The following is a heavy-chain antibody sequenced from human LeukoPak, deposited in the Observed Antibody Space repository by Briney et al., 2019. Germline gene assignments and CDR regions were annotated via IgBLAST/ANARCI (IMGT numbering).Heavy chain of an antibody. CDR1: GGSISSYY. Sequence: PSETLSLTCTVSGGSISSYYWSWIRQPPGKGLAWIGYIYDSGSTNYNPSLKSRVTISVDTSKNQFSLKLRSVTAADTAVYYCARVPPLYCSSISCPTYFDYWGQGTLVTVSS. CDR3: ARVPPLYCSSISCPTYFDY. J-gene: IGHJ4*02. D-gene: IGHD2-2*01. V-gene: IGHV4-59*01. CDR2: IYDSGST.